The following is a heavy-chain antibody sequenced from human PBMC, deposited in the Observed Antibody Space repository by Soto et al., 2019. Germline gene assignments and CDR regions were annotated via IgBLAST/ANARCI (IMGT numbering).Heavy chain of an antibody. CDR1: GYSFSKFG. V-gene: IGHV1-18*04. CDR3: ARAEGMAPYSSYAMDV. CDR2: INNYNGHT. Sequence: VVLVQSGAEVKSLGATVKVSCQASGYSFSKFGIDWVRQAPGRGFEWVGWINNYNGHTNFAPKFKGRVSLTRESSATTAYMELSSLTPDDSAIYFCARAEGMAPYSSYAMDVWGQGTAVTVSS. J-gene: IGHJ6*02.